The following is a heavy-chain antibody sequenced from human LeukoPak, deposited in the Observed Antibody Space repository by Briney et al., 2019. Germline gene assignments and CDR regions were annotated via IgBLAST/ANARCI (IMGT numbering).Heavy chain of an antibody. CDR1: GFTFSDYY. CDR3: AKAIVEMATIPTFDY. CDR2: ISSSGSTI. J-gene: IGHJ4*02. D-gene: IGHD5-24*01. Sequence: GGSLRLSCAASGFTFSDYYMSWIRQAPGKGLEWVSYISSSGSTIYYADSVKGRFTISRDNAKNSLYLQMNSLRAEDTAVYYCAKAIVEMATIPTFDYWGQGTLVTVSS. V-gene: IGHV3-11*04.